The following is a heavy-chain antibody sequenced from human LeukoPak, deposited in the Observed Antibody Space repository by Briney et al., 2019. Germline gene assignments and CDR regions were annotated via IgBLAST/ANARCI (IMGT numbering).Heavy chain of an antibody. CDR2: IYYSGST. V-gene: IGHV4-59*01. Sequence: SETLSLTCTVSGGSTSSYYWSWIRQPPGKGLEWIGYIYYSGSTNYNPSLKSRVTISVDTSKNQFSLKLSSVTAADTAVYYCARATRVAGTLRRTNYWYFDLWGRGTLVTVSS. CDR3: ARATRVAGTLRRTNYWYFDL. CDR1: GGSTSSYY. J-gene: IGHJ2*01. D-gene: IGHD6-19*01.